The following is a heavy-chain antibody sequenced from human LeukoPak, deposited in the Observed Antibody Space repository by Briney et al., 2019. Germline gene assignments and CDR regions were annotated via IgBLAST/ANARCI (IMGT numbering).Heavy chain of an antibody. CDR2: IYHSGST. Sequence: SETLSLTCAAYGGSFSGYYWSWLRQPPGKGLEWIGSIYHSGSTYYNPSLKSRVTISVDTSKNQFSLKLSSVTAADTAVYYCARDLRFDWYVQPDYWGQGTLVTVSS. J-gene: IGHJ4*02. CDR1: GGSFSGYY. V-gene: IGHV4-34*01. D-gene: IGHD3-9*01. CDR3: ARDLRFDWYVQPDY.